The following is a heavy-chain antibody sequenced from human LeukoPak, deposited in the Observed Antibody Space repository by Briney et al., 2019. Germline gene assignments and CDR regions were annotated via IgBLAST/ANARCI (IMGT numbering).Heavy chain of an antibody. D-gene: IGHD2-15*01. J-gene: IGHJ5*02. Sequence: PSETLSLTCAVYGGSFSGYYWSWIRQSPGKGLEWIGEINHSGSTNYNPSLKSRVTISVDTSKNQFSLKLSSVTAADTAVYYCARGFAGIVVVVAATQGWFDPWGQGTLVTVSS. CDR2: INHSGST. V-gene: IGHV4-34*01. CDR3: ARGFAGIVVVVAATQGWFDP. CDR1: GGSFSGYY.